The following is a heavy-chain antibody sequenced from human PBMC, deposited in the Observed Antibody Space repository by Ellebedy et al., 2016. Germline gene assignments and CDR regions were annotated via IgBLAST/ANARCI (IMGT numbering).Heavy chain of an antibody. CDR2: IYPGDSDT. V-gene: IGHV5-51*01. CDR1: GYSFTSYW. J-gene: IGHJ6*03. CDR3: ARRADYYYMDV. Sequence: KVSCXGSGYSFTSYWIGWVRQLPGKGLEWMGIIYPGDSDTRYSPSFQGQVTISADTSIGTAYLQWSSLKASDTAMYFCARRADYYYMDVWGNGTTVTVSS.